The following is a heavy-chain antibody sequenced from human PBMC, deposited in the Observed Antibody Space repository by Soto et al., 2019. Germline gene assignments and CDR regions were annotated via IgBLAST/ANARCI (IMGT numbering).Heavy chain of an antibody. J-gene: IGHJ4*02. CDR1: GFTVSSFG. V-gene: IGHV3-64*04. CDR2: LSSNGIGT. Sequence: PGGSLRLSCSGSGFTVSSFGMHWVRQAPGKGLEHVSTLSSNGIGTYYADSVKDRFTFSRDTSKNTLYLQMNSLRVEDTAVYYCATSLRRNSSYYTNYYFDYWGQGTLVTVSS. D-gene: IGHD3-10*01. CDR3: ATSLRRNSSYYTNYYFDY.